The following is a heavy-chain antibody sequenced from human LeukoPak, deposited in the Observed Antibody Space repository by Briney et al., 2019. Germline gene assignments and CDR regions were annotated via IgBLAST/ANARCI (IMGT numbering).Heavy chain of an antibody. J-gene: IGHJ4*02. CDR1: GASISSDTW. Sequence: SETLSLTCAVSGASISSDTWWSWVRQSPEKGLEWLGDIFHSGSTHYNPSVKSRISMSVDKSNNHFSLRLTSVTAADTAVYYCASPSGASSSWGQGLLVTVSS. CDR3: ASPSGASSS. V-gene: IGHV4-4*02. CDR2: IFHSGST. D-gene: IGHD3-10*01.